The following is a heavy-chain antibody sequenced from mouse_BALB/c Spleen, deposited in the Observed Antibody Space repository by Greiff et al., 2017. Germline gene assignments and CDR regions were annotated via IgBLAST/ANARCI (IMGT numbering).Heavy chain of an antibody. Sequence: QVQLQQSGPELVKPGASVKISCKASGYAFSSSWMNWVKQRPGQGLEWIGRIYPGDGDTNYNGKFKGKATLTADKSSSTAYMQLSSLTSVDSAVYFCARSQGYWGQGTTLTVSS. V-gene: IGHV1-82*01. J-gene: IGHJ2*01. CDR1: GYAFSSSW. CDR2: IYPGDGDT. CDR3: ARSQGY. D-gene: IGHD3-2*02.